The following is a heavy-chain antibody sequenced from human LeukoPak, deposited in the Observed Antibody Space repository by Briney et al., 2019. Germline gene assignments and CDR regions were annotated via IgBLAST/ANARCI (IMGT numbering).Heavy chain of an antibody. D-gene: IGHD3-3*01. J-gene: IGHJ4*02. V-gene: IGHV3-30-3*01. CDR2: ISYDGSNK. CDR1: GFTFSSYA. CDR3: ATGPYYDFWSGYYN. Sequence: GGSLRLSCAASGFTFSSYAMHWVRQAPGKGLEWVAVISYDGSNKYYADSVKGRFTISRDNSKNTLYLQMNSLRAEDTAMYYCATGPYYDFWSGYYNWGQGTLVTVSS.